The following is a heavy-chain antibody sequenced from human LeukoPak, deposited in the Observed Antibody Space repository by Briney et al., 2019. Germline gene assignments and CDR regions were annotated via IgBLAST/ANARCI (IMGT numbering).Heavy chain of an antibody. D-gene: IGHD3-3*01. CDR3: ATSLYYDFWSGPGAFDI. Sequence: GGSLRLSCAASGFTFSSYAMHWVRQAPGKGLEGVAVISYDGSNKYYADSVKGRFTISRDNSKNTLYLQMNSLRAEDTAVYYCATSLYYDFWSGPGAFDIWGQGTMVTVSS. J-gene: IGHJ3*02. CDR2: ISYDGSNK. CDR1: GFTFSSYA. V-gene: IGHV3-30-3*01.